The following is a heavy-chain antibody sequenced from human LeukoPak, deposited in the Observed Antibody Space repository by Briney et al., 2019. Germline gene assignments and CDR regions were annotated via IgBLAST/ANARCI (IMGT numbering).Heavy chain of an antibody. CDR3: ARDLAGLGATTAFDY. CDR2: ISYDGSNK. Sequence: PGRSLRLSCAASGFTFSSYAMHWVRQAPGKGLEWVAVISYDGSNKYYADSVKGRFTISRDNSKNTLYLQMNSLRAEDTAVYYCARDLAGLGATTAFDYWGQGTLVTVSS. CDR1: GFTFSSYA. J-gene: IGHJ4*02. V-gene: IGHV3-30-3*01. D-gene: IGHD1-26*01.